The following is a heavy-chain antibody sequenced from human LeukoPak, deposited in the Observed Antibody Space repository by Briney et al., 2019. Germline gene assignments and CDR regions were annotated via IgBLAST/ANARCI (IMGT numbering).Heavy chain of an antibody. CDR2: MNPNSGNT. CDR3: ARATYDFWSGYYPFDY. Sequence: ASVKVSCKASGYTFTSYDINWVRQATGQGLEWMGWMNPNSGNTGYAQKFQGRVTMTRNTSISTAYMELSSLRSGDTAVYYCARATYDFWSGYYPFDYWGQGTLVTVSS. J-gene: IGHJ4*02. CDR1: GYTFTSYD. D-gene: IGHD3-3*01. V-gene: IGHV1-8*01.